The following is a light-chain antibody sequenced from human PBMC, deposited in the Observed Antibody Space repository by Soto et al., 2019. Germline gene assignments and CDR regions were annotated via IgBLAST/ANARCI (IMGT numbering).Light chain of an antibody. J-gene: IGLJ3*02. CDR1: TGVVTRGYY. CDR3: LLYEGHGQQV. Sequence: QAVVTQEPSLTVSPGGTVTLTCASNTGVVTRGYYPNWGQQKPGQPPRALIYSTDRKHSWTPARFSGSLLGGKSALILSGVQPEGEADDYCLLYEGHGQQVFGGGTKVPVL. V-gene: IGLV7-43*01. CDR2: STD.